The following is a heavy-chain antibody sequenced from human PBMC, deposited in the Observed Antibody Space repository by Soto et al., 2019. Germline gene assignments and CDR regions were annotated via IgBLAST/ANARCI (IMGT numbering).Heavy chain of an antibody. CDR1: GFTFSSYW. J-gene: IGHJ4*02. CDR2: IKQDGSEK. Sequence: GGSLGLSCAASGFTFSSYWMSWVRQAPGKGLEWVANIKQDGSEKYYVDSVKGRFTISRDNAKNSLYLQMNSLRAEDTAVYYCASWPWDYYDSSGYYYFDYWGQGTLVTVSS. D-gene: IGHD3-22*01. V-gene: IGHV3-7*01. CDR3: ASWPWDYYDSSGYYYFDY.